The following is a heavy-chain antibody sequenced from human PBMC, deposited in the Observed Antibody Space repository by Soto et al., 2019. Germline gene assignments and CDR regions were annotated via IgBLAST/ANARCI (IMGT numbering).Heavy chain of an antibody. CDR2: ISYDGSSK. V-gene: IGHV3-30-3*01. Sequence: GGSLRLSCAASGFTFSSYAMHWVRQAPGKGLEWVAVISYDGSSKYYADSVKGRFTISRDNSKNTLYLQMNSLRAEDTAVYYCARDLTGSGVCMDVWGQGTTVTVSS. D-gene: IGHD1-20*01. CDR3: ARDLTGSGVCMDV. CDR1: GFTFSSYA. J-gene: IGHJ6*02.